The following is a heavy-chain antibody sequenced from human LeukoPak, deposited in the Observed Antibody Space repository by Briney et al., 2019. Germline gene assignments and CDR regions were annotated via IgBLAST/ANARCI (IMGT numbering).Heavy chain of an antibody. V-gene: IGHV4-59*01. Sequence: SETLSLTCIIPSDAITSYWSWIRQPPGKGLEFLGYIFHTGIIKYNPSLGSRLTISLDTSKRQLSLRLTSVTAADTANYFCARRPRAPDIWGQGTMVIVSS. CDR2: IFHTGII. CDR1: SDAITSY. CDR3: ARRPRAPDI. J-gene: IGHJ3*02.